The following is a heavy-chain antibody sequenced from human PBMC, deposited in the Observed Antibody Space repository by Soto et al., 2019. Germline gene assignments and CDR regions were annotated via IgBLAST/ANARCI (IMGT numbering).Heavy chain of an antibody. D-gene: IGHD3-10*02. CDR1: GGSISSGGYY. Sequence: SETLSLTCTVSGGSISSGGYYWSWIRQHPGKGLEWIGYIYYSGSTYYNPSLKSRVTISVDTSKNQFSLKLSSVTAADTAVYYCASLLTLFGELIADYWGQGTLVTVSS. V-gene: IGHV4-31*03. CDR3: ASLLTLFGELIADY. J-gene: IGHJ4*02. CDR2: IYYSGST.